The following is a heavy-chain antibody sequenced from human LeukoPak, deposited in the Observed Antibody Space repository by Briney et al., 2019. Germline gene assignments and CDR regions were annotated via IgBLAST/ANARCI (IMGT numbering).Heavy chain of an antibody. CDR2: IYTSGST. D-gene: IGHD3-10*01. Sequence: SETLSLTCTVSGGSISSYYWSWIRQPAGKGLEWIGRIYTSGSTNYNPSLKSRVTMSVDTSKNQFSLKLSSVTAADTAVYYCARVGYGSGSYSHYYYYYYMDVWGKGTTVTVSS. V-gene: IGHV4-4*07. CDR3: ARVGYGSGSYSHYYYYYYMDV. J-gene: IGHJ6*03. CDR1: GGSISSYY.